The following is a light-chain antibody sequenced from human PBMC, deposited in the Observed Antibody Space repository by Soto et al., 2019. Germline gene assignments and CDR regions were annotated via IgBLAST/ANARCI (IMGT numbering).Light chain of an antibody. J-gene: IGLJ1*01. Sequence: QSALTQPASVSGSPGQSITISCTRTNSDVGGYNYVSWYQHHPGKAPKLMIFDVTYRPSGVSNRVSGSKSGNTASLTISGLQSEDEADYYCSSYTSTSTLVFGTGTKLTVL. V-gene: IGLV2-14*03. CDR1: NSDVGGYNY. CDR3: SSYTSTSTLV. CDR2: DVT.